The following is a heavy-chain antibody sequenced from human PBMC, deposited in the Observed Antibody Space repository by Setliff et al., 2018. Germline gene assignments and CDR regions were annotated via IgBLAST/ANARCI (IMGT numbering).Heavy chain of an antibody. CDR2: ITVSGHTT. V-gene: IGHV3-23*01. J-gene: IGHJ4*02. CDR1: AFTFNKYA. D-gene: IGHD3-10*01. Sequence: GGSLRLSCAASAFTFNKYAVTWLRQAPGKGLEWVSSITVSGHTTYADSVEGRFSISRDNSRNTLYLQMNSLRAEDTAVYYCARLGITMVKGVIPDYWGPGTLVTVSS. CDR3: ARLGITMVKGVIPDY.